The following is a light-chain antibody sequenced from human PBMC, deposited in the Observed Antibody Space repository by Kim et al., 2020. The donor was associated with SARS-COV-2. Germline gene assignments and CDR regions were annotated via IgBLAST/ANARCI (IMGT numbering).Light chain of an antibody. Sequence: EIVMTQSPATLSVSPGERATLSCRASQSLNNNYLAWYQQKPGQTPRLLIYAASSRATGIPARFSGDGSGTEFTLTISRLEPEDFAVYYCQQHNAWPLTFGGGTKVDIK. CDR3: QQHNAWPLT. CDR1: QSLNNNY. J-gene: IGKJ4*01. CDR2: AAS. V-gene: IGKV3D-20*02.